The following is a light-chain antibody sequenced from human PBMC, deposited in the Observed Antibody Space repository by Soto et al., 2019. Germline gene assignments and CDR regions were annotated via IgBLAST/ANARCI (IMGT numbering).Light chain of an antibody. CDR3: TSYGGRDNLM. J-gene: IGLJ3*02. CDR2: EVN. Sequence: QSVLTQAPSASGSPGQSVTISCTGTSSDIGAYNYVSWFQQHPGEAPKLIISEVNKRPSGVPDRFSGSKSGNTASLTVSGLQAEDEADYYCTSYGGRDNLMFGGGTKLTVL. CDR1: SSDIGAYNY. V-gene: IGLV2-8*01.